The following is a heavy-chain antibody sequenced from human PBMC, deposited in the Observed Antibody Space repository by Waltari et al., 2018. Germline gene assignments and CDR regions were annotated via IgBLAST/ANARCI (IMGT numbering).Heavy chain of an antibody. CDR1: GGSISSYY. D-gene: IGHD6-13*01. Sequence: QVQLQESGPGLVKPSETLSLTCTVSGGSISSYYWSWIRQPPGKGLEWIGYIYYSGSTNYNPSLKSRVTISVDTSKNQFSLKLSSVTAADTAVYYCARVRPEQQQGFPIDYWGQGTLVTVSS. V-gene: IGHV4-59*01. CDR3: ARVRPEQQQGFPIDY. CDR2: IYYSGST. J-gene: IGHJ4*02.